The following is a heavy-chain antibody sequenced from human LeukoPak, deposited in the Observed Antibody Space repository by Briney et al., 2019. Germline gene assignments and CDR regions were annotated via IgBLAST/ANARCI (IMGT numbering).Heavy chain of an antibody. V-gene: IGHV3-30*18. CDR2: ISYDGSNK. CDR1: GFTFSSYG. D-gene: IGHD3-10*01. J-gene: IGHJ3*01. CDR3: AKDMSASLYPIITMADDAFDV. Sequence: GGSLRLSCAASGFTFSSYGMHWVRQAPGKGLEWVAVISYDGSNKYYADSVKGRFTISRDNSKNTLYLQMNSLRAEDTAVYYCAKDMSASLYPIITMADDAFDVWGQGTMVTVSS.